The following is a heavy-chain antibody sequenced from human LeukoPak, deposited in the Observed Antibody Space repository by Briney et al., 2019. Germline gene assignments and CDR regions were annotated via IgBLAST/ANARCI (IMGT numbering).Heavy chain of an antibody. J-gene: IGHJ4*02. Sequence: PSETLSLTCTVSSGSISSTSYYWGWIRQPPGMGLEWIGSMYYSGSTYYNPSLKSRVTISVDTSKSQFSLKLSSVTAAGTAVYYCARDTRSPRGGFDYWDQGTLVTVSS. V-gene: IGHV4-39*07. CDR1: SGSISSTSYY. CDR2: MYYSGST. CDR3: ARDTRSPRGGFDY. D-gene: IGHD3-10*01.